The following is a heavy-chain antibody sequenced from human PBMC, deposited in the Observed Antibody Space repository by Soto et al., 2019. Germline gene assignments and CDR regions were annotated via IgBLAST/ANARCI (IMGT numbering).Heavy chain of an antibody. Sequence: QVQLVQSGAEVKKPGSSVKVSCKASGGTFSSYAISWVRQAPGQGLEWMGGIIPIFGTANYAQKFQGRVTITADESTSTAYMELSSLRSEDTAVYYCARGRYSSSSVSYYYYGMDVWGQGTTVTVSS. D-gene: IGHD6-6*01. CDR2: IIPIFGTA. J-gene: IGHJ6*02. V-gene: IGHV1-69*01. CDR3: ARGRYSSSSVSYYYYGMDV. CDR1: GGTFSSYA.